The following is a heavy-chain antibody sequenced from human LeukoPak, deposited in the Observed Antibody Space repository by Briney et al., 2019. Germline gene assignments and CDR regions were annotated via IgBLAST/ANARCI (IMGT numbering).Heavy chain of an antibody. Sequence: SETLSLTCTVSGGSISSYYWSWIRQPPGKGLEWIGYIYYSGSTNYNPSLKSRVTISVDTSKNQFSLKLSSVTAADTAVYYCASLRFVGDYVFDPWGQGTLVTVSS. CDR2: IYYSGST. CDR1: GGSISSYY. V-gene: IGHV4-59*08. D-gene: IGHD4-17*01. J-gene: IGHJ5*02. CDR3: ASLRFVGDYVFDP.